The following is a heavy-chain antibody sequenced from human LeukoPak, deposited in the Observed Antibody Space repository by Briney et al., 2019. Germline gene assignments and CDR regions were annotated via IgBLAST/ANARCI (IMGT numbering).Heavy chain of an antibody. D-gene: IGHD2-8*01. CDR3: ARERLGYCTNGVCSFDY. Sequence: GGSLRLSCAASGFTFSSYSMNWVRQAPGKGLEWVSSISSSSSYIYYADSVKGRFTISRDNAKNSLYLQMNSLRAEDTAVYYCARERLGYCTNGVCSFDYWGQGTLVTVSS. J-gene: IGHJ4*02. CDR2: ISSSSSYI. CDR1: GFTFSSYS. V-gene: IGHV3-21*01.